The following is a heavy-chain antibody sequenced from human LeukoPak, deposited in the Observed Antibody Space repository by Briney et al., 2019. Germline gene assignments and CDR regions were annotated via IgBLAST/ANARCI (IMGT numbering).Heavy chain of an antibody. V-gene: IGHV3-48*01. CDR3: ARRSEFGVLYYMDI. D-gene: IGHD3-16*01. Sequence: GGSLRLSCVASGFTFSSYSMNWVRRAPGKGLEWVSYISGSSGTIYYADSMKGRFTISRDNAKNSLYLQINSLRAEDTAVYYCARRSEFGVLYYMDIWGKGTTVTVSS. J-gene: IGHJ6*03. CDR1: GFTFSSYS. CDR2: ISGSSGTI.